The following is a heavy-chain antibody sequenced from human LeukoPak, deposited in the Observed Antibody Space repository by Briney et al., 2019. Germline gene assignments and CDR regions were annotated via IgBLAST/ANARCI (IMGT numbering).Heavy chain of an antibody. V-gene: IGHV1-2*06. D-gene: IGHD3-22*01. CDR1: GYTFTGYY. J-gene: IGHJ4*02. CDR3: ARDEYYYDSSGYYQDY. Sequence: ASVKVSCKASGYTFTGYYMHWVRQAPGQGLEWMGRINPNSGGTNYAQKFQGRVTMTRGTSISTAYMELSRLRSDDTAVYYCARDEYYYDSSGYYQDYWGQGTLVTVSS. CDR2: INPNSGGT.